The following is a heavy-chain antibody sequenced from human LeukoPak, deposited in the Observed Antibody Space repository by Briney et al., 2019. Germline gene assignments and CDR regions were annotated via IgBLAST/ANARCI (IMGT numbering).Heavy chain of an antibody. V-gene: IGHV1-24*01. CDR3: TTDPTYYPDSSGYLVY. CDR2: FDPEDGET. Sequence: ASVTVSFKVSGKTLTELSMYWVRQAPGKGLEWMVRFDPEDGETIYGQKFQGRITLTEDTSTDTAYMELSSLRSEDTAVYYCTTDPTYYPDSSGYLVYWGQGTLVTVSS. D-gene: IGHD3-22*01. J-gene: IGHJ4*02. CDR1: GKTLTELS.